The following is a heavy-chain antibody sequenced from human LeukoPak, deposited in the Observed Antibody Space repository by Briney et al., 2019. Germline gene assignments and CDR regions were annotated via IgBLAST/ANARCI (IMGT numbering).Heavy chain of an antibody. V-gene: IGHV1-69*05. CDR2: IIPIFGTA. J-gene: IGHJ4*02. D-gene: IGHD3-10*01. CDR3: ASHYYGSGSYSPFDY. Sequence: SVKVACKPSGGTFSSYAISCVRQAPGQGLEWMGGIIPIFGTANYAQKFQGRVTITTDESTCTAYMELSGLRSEDTAVYYCASHYYGSGSYSPFDYWGQGTLVTVSS. CDR1: GGTFSSYA.